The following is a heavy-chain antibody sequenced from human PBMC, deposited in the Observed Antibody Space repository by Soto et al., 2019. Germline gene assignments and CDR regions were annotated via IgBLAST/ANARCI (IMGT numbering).Heavy chain of an antibody. CDR2: IFDSGTT. V-gene: IGHV4-30-4*01. J-gene: IGHJ4*02. CDR3: ARGPSGDKVDY. D-gene: IGHD7-27*01. CDR1: GGSITSDYSC. Sequence: SETLSLTCTVSGGSITSDYSCWSWIRQPPGEGLEWIGHIFDSGTTYTNPSLKGRVTISADTSETQFSLKLNSVSAADTAVYYCARGPSGDKVDYWGQGIQVTVS.